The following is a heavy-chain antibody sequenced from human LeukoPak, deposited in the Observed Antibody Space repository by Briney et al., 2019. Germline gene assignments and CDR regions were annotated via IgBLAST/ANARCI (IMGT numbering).Heavy chain of an antibody. Sequence: GGSLRLSCAASGFTFSSYAMHWVRQAPGKGLEWVAVISYDGSNKYYADSVKGRFTISRDNSKNTLYLQMNSLSAEDTAVYYCAREDYGDIYFDYWGQGTLVTVS. J-gene: IGHJ4*02. V-gene: IGHV3-30-3*01. D-gene: IGHD4-17*01. CDR2: ISYDGSNK. CDR3: AREDYGDIYFDY. CDR1: GFTFSSYA.